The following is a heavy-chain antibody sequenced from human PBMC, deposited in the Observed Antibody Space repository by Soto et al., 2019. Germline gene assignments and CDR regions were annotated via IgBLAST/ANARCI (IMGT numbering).Heavy chain of an antibody. D-gene: IGHD3-9*01. CDR2: IIPIFGTA. CDR3: ASSGHYDILTSYSTGGFDY. CDR1: GGTFSSYA. Sequence: QVQLVQSGAEVKKPGSSVKVSCKASGGTFSSYAISWVRQAPGQGLEWMGGIIPIFGTANYAQKFQGRVTITADKSTSTAYMELSSLRSEDTAVYYCASSGHYDILTSYSTGGFDYWGQGTLVTVSS. V-gene: IGHV1-69*06. J-gene: IGHJ4*02.